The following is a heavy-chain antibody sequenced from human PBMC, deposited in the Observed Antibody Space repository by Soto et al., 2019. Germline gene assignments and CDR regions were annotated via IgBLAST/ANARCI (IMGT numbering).Heavy chain of an antibody. CDR2: ISSSSSYI. CDR3: VREGIAAAARHAFDI. V-gene: IGHV3-21*01. CDR1: GFTFSSYS. Sequence: GGSLRLSCAASGFTFSSYSMNWVRQAPGKGLEWVSSISSSSSYIYYADSVKGRFTISRDNAKNSLYLQMNSLRAEDTAVYYCVREGIAAAARHAFDIWGQGTMVTVSS. J-gene: IGHJ3*02. D-gene: IGHD6-13*01.